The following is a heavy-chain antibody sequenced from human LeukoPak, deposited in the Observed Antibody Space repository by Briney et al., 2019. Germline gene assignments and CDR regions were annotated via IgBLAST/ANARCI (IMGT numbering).Heavy chain of an antibody. D-gene: IGHD3-22*01. CDR3: ARDKTHVAYYYDKSRDHAFDI. CDR1: GYTFTGYY. V-gene: IGHV1-18*04. CDR2: VSPYNGNT. Sequence: ASVKVSCKASGYTFTGYYMHWVRQAPGQGLEWMGWVSPYNGNTNYAQNLQGRVTMTTDTFTSTAFMELRSLRSDDTAVYYCARDKTHVAYYYDKSRDHAFDIWGQGTMVTVSS. J-gene: IGHJ3*02.